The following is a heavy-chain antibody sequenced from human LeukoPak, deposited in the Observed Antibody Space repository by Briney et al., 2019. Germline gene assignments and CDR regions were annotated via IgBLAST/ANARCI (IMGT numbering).Heavy chain of an antibody. J-gene: IGHJ4*02. D-gene: IGHD3-22*01. CDR3: ARGPPLAYYGTGGYYFFDY. CDR1: GGSFGGYF. CDR2: VNHSGST. Sequence: PSETLSLTCSAYGGSFGGYFWSWIRQPPGEGLEWIGEVNHSGSTNYNPSLKNRVTISVDTSRTQFSLNLRSVTAADTAVYYCARGPPLAYYGTGGYYFFDYWGQGILVTVSP. V-gene: IGHV4-34*01.